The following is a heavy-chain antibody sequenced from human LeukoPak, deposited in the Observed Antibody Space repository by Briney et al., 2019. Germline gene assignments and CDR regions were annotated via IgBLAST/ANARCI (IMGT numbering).Heavy chain of an antibody. D-gene: IGHD3-22*01. CDR2: ITGSGVST. V-gene: IGHV3-23*01. CDR1: GFTFSTYA. Sequence: GGSLRLSCAAAGFTFSTYAMSWVRQAPGNGLEWVSAITGSGVSTFYADSVKGRFTISRGNSKNTLYLEMNSLRAEDTAVYYCAKRDSSGYYYFDYWGQGTLVTVSS. CDR3: AKRDSSGYYYFDY. J-gene: IGHJ4*02.